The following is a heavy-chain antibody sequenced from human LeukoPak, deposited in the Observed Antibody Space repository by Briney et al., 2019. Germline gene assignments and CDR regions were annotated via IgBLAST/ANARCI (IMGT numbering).Heavy chain of an antibody. CDR1: GYTFTGYY. V-gene: IGHV1-2*02. D-gene: IGHD3-22*01. Sequence: GASVKVSCKASGYTFTGYYMHWVRQAPGQGLEWMGWINHNSGGTNYAQKFQGRVTMTRDTSISTAYMELSRLRSDDTAVYYCAREGYYYDSSGYYLCWGQGTPVTVSS. CDR3: AREGYYYDSSGYYLC. J-gene: IGHJ4*02. CDR2: INHNSGGT.